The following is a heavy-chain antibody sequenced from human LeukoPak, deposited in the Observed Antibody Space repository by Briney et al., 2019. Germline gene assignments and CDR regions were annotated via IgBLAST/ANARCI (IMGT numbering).Heavy chain of an antibody. D-gene: IGHD2-15*01. CDR3: ARFRTLNLFDP. CDR2: IDHSGSA. Sequence: SETLSLTCTVSSGSISNNYWSWIRQPPGKGLVLIGYIDHSGSANYKSSLKSRVTISVDTSKNQFSLKLSSVTVADTAVYYCARFRTLNLFDPWGQGTLVTVSS. V-gene: IGHV4-59*01. J-gene: IGHJ5*02. CDR1: SGSISNNY.